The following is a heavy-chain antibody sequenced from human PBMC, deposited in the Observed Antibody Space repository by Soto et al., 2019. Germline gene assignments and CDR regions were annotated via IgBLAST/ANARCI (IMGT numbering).Heavy chain of an antibody. Sequence: GESLKISCKGSGYSFTSYWTSWVRQMPGKGLEWMGRIDPSDSYTNYSPSFQGHVTISADKSISTAYLQWSSLKASDTAMYYCARLGEIVTPFSYYYGMDVWGQGTTVTVSS. D-gene: IGHD3-10*01. J-gene: IGHJ6*02. CDR3: ARLGEIVTPFSYYYGMDV. CDR1: GYSFTSYW. V-gene: IGHV5-10-1*01. CDR2: IDPSDSYT.